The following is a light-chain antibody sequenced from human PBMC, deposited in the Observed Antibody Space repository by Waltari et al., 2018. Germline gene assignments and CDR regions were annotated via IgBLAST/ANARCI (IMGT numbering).Light chain of an antibody. J-gene: IGLJ2*01. CDR1: STDVGRHKF. Sequence: QSALTQPASVSGSPGQSITISCSGTSTDVGRHKFVSWFQQHPGKVPKLMIYESSKRPSGVSNRFSGSKSDNTASLTITGLQTEDEADYYCCSYVGGITPFLVFGGGTKVTVL. CDR2: ESS. V-gene: IGLV2-23*01. CDR3: CSYVGGITPFLV.